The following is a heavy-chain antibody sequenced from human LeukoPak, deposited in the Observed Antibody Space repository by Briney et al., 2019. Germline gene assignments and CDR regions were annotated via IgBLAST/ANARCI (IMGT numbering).Heavy chain of an antibody. J-gene: IGHJ4*02. V-gene: IGHV4-59*01. CDR2: IYYSGST. Sequence: SETLSPTCPVSGGSISSYYWSWIGQPPGKGLDWIGYIYYSGSTNYNPSLKSRVTISVDPSKNQFSLKLSSVPAADTAVYYCARGLLWFGEIPHFDYWGQGTLVTVSS. CDR1: GGSISSYY. D-gene: IGHD3-10*01. CDR3: ARGLLWFGEIPHFDY.